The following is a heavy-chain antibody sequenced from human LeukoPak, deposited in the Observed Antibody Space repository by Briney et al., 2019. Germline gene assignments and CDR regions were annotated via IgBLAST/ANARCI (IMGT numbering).Heavy chain of an antibody. Sequence: GGSLRLSCAASGFSLSDHWMYWVRQAPGKGLEWVSAISGSGGSTYYADSVKGRFTISRDNSKNTLYLQMNSLRAEDTAVYYCAKLLWFGELLEISTLDYWGQGTLVTVSS. J-gene: IGHJ4*02. CDR1: GFSLSDHW. D-gene: IGHD3-10*01. CDR2: ISGSGGST. V-gene: IGHV3-23*01. CDR3: AKLLWFGELLEISTLDY.